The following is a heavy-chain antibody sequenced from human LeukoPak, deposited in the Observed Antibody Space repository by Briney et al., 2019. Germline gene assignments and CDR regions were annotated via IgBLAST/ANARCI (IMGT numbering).Heavy chain of an antibody. D-gene: IGHD3-16*02. CDR2: ISSSSSYI. Sequence: GGSLRLSCAASGFTFSSYSMNWVRQAPGKGLEWVSSISSSSSYIYYADSVKGRFTISRDHAKNSMYLQMNSLRAEDTAVYYCARSRLSHNWFDPWGQGTLVTVSS. V-gene: IGHV3-21*01. CDR1: GFTFSSYS. J-gene: IGHJ5*02. CDR3: ARSRLSHNWFDP.